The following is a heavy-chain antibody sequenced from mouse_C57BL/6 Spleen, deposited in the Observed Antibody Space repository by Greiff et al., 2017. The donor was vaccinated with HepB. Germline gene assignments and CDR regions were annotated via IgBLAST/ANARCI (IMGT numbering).Heavy chain of an antibody. CDR1: GYSITSGYD. V-gene: IGHV3-1*01. J-gene: IGHJ3*01. D-gene: IGHD2-5*01. Sequence: VQLQQSGPGMVKPSQSLSLTCTVTGYSITSGYDWHWIRHFPGNKLEWMGYISYSGSTNYNPSLKSRISITHDTSKNHFFLKLNSVTTEDTATYYCARGEAYYSNPFAYWGQGTLVTVSA. CDR3: ARGEAYYSNPFAY. CDR2: ISYSGST.